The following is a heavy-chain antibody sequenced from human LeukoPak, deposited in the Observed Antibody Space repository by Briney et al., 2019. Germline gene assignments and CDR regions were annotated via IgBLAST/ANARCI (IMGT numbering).Heavy chain of an antibody. CDR2: ISYDGSNK. D-gene: IGHD6-6*01. Sequence: GGSLRLSCAASGFTFSSYGMHWVRQAPGKGLEWVAVISYDGSNKYYADSVKGRFTISRDNSKNTLYLQMNSLRAEDTAVYYCAKGGYSSSSVEFDYWGQGTLVTVSS. CDR1: GFTFSSYG. CDR3: AKGGYSSSSVEFDY. J-gene: IGHJ4*02. V-gene: IGHV3-30*18.